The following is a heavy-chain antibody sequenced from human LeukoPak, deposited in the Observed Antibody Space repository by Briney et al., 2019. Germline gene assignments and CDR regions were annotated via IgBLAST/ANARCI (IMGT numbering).Heavy chain of an antibody. J-gene: IGHJ3*02. Sequence: PSGTLSLTCSVSGYAIISGYYWSWIRQPAGKGLEWIGRIYSSGSANYNPSLKSRVTMSVDTSKNQFSLKLSSVTAADTAVYYCARGWGYYGAGGFVIWGQGTMVTVSS. CDR2: IYSSGSA. D-gene: IGHD3-10*01. CDR3: ARGWGYYGAGGFVI. CDR1: GYAIISGYY. V-gene: IGHV4-4*07.